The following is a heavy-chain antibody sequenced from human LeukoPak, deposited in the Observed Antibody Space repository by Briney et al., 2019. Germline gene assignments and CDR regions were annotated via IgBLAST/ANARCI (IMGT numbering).Heavy chain of an antibody. J-gene: IGHJ6*02. CDR1: GFMFDNYA. Sequence: GGSLRLSCAASGFMFDNYAMSWVRQAPGKGLEWVAVISCDANKKYYADSVKGRFTICRDNSKNTLYLQLNSLRVEDTAVYYCAKDMNHLLYYFYNGMDVWGQGTTVTVSS. CDR3: AKDMNHLLYYFYNGMDV. D-gene: IGHD1-14*01. CDR2: ISCDANKK. V-gene: IGHV3-30*18.